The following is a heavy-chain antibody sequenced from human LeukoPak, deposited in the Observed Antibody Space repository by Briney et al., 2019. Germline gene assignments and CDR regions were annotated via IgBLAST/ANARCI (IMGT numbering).Heavy chain of an antibody. V-gene: IGHV4-59*01. CDR1: GGSLSNYY. CDR2: IYCSGST. D-gene: IGHD4-11*01. J-gene: IGHJ4*02. Sequence: SETLSLTCTVSGGSLSNYYWTWIRQPPGKGLEWVGYIYCSGSTNYNPSLKSRVTISVDTSKNQFSLKLSSVTAADTAMYYCARASDRLQPPDYWGQGTLVTVSS. CDR3: ARASDRLQPPDY.